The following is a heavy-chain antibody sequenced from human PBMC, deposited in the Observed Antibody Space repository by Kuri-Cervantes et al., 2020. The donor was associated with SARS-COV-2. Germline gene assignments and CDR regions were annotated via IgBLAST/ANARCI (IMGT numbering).Heavy chain of an antibody. CDR2: IYHSGST. V-gene: IGHV4-39*07. D-gene: IGHD2-2*01. CDR3: ARVVPAADEGLYYYYMDV. Sequence: SETLSLTCTVSGGSVSSGSYYWSWIRQPPGKGLEWIGSIYHSGSTYYNPSLKSRVTISVDTSKNQFSLKLSSVTAADTAVYYCARVVPAADEGLYYYYMDVWGKGTTVTVSS. CDR1: GGSVSSGSYY. J-gene: IGHJ6*03.